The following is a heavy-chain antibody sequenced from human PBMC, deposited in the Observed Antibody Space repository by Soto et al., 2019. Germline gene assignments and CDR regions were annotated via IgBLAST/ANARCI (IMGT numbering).Heavy chain of an antibody. J-gene: IGHJ6*02. CDR1: GFTFSSYG. CDR3: AKAGLRDYCGMDV. Sequence: PGGSLRLSCAASGFTFSSYGMHWVRQAPGKGLEWVAVISYDGSNKYYADSVKGRFTISRDNSKNTLYLRMNSLRAEDTAVYYCAKAGLRDYCGMDVWGQGTTVTVSS. CDR2: ISYDGSNK. V-gene: IGHV3-30*18. D-gene: IGHD4-17*01.